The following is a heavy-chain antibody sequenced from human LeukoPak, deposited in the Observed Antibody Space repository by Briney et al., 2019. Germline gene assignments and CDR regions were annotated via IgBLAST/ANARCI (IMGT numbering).Heavy chain of an antibody. D-gene: IGHD3-3*01. Sequence: SETLSLTCTVSGGSISSDYWSWIRQPAGKGLEWIGRIYSSGSTNYNPSLKSRVTMSVDTSKNQFSLELSSVTAADTAVYYCVGWSATRIDYWGQGTLVTVSS. V-gene: IGHV4-4*07. CDR1: GGSISSDY. CDR2: IYSSGST. CDR3: VGWSATRIDY. J-gene: IGHJ4*02.